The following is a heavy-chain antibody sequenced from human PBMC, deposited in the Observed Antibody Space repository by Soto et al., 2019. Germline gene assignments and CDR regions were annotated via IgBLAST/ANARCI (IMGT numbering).Heavy chain of an antibody. D-gene: IGHD1-26*01. CDR2: IKYDGSET. J-gene: IGHJ4*02. V-gene: IGHV3-7*02. CDR1: GLTLSHYW. CDR3: TNEETGSYDY. Sequence: EVQLVQSGGGLVQPGGSLRLSCAASGLTLSHYWMSWVRQAPGKGLQWVANIKYDGSETHYVASVKGRFTISRDNARISLSLQINSLRVEDTAIYYCTNEETGSYDYWGQGTLVTVSS.